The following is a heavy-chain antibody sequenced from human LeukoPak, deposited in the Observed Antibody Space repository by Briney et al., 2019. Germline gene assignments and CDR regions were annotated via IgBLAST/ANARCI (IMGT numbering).Heavy chain of an antibody. Sequence: GGSLRLSCAASGFTFSSYAMHWVRQAPGKGLEWVAVISYDGSNKYYADSVKGRFTISRDNSKNTLYLQMNSLRAEDTAVYYCAREGVVLDYWGQGTLVTVSS. CDR1: GFTFSSYA. CDR3: AREGVVLDY. J-gene: IGHJ4*02. V-gene: IGHV3-30-3*01. CDR2: ISYDGSNK. D-gene: IGHD2-8*02.